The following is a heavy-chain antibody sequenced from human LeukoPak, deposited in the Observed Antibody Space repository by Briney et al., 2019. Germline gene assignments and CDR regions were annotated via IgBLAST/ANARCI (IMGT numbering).Heavy chain of an antibody. Sequence: SQSLSLTCAVSGYSISSGYYGAWSRQPPGWGLEWIGSIYHTGSTYYNPSLKSRVTISVDTSENQFSLKLSSVPAADTAVYYCARSGDCYNPSSWGQGTLVTVSS. D-gene: IGHD5-24*01. J-gene: IGHJ5*02. CDR2: IYHTGST. CDR1: GYSISSGYY. V-gene: IGHV4-38-2*01. CDR3: ARSGDCYNPSS.